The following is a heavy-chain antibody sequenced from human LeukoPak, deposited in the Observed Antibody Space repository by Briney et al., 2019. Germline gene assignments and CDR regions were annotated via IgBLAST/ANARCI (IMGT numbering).Heavy chain of an antibody. D-gene: IGHD6-6*01. Sequence: GGSLRLSCAVSGFTFSGCWMSWSRQAPGQGLEWVASINSDGSEGYYADVVMCRFTISRENAKKSLYLQINGLRAEDTAVYYCARSSYGSSSSVWGQGTMVTVSS. CDR3: ARSSYGSSSSV. V-gene: IGHV3-7*01. J-gene: IGHJ3*01. CDR2: INSDGSEG. CDR1: GFTFSGCW.